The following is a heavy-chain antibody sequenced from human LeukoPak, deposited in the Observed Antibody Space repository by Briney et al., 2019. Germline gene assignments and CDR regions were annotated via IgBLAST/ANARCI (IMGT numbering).Heavy chain of an antibody. J-gene: IGHJ4*01. CDR3: TTGPGYCSGDTCGF. CDR2: ISSSGSTI. CDR1: GFTFSSYE. Sequence: GGSLRLSCAASGFTFSSYEMNWVRQAPGKGLEWVSYISSSGSTIYYADSVKGRFTISRDNAKNSLYLQMNSLRAEDTAVYYCTTGPGYCSGDTCGFWGQGTLVTVSS. V-gene: IGHV3-48*03. D-gene: IGHD2-15*01.